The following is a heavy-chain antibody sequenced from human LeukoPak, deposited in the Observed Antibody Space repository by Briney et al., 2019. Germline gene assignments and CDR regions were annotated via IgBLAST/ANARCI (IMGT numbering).Heavy chain of an antibody. CDR3: ARVYGSGYGMDV. Sequence: ASVKVSGKAFGYTFISYYMHWARQAPGQGLEWMGIINPSVGSTTYAQKFQGRVTMTGDTSTSTVYMELSSLRSEDTAVYYCARVYGSGYGMDVWGQGTTVIVSS. CDR2: INPSVGST. J-gene: IGHJ6*02. CDR1: GYTFISYY. D-gene: IGHD2-15*01. V-gene: IGHV1-46*01.